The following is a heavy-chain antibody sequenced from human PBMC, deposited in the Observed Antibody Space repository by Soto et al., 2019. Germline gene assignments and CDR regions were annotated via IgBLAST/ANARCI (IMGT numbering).Heavy chain of an antibody. CDR2: IKQDGSEK. Sequence: EVKVVESGGGLVQPGGSLRLSCAASGFTFSSYWMSWVRQAPGKGLEWVANIKQDGSEKYYVDSVKGRFTISRDNAKNSLYLQMNSLRAEDTAVYYCARFSFWSGYYSVSYYYGMDVWGQGTTVTVSS. J-gene: IGHJ6*02. CDR3: ARFSFWSGYYSVSYYYGMDV. V-gene: IGHV3-7*03. CDR1: GFTFSSYW. D-gene: IGHD3-3*01.